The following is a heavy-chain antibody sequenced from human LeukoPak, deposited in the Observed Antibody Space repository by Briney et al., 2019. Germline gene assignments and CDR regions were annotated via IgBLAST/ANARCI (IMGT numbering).Heavy chain of an antibody. CDR2: IYYSGST. CDR3: ARELFSARDYYDSSGYNWYFDL. CDR1: GGSFSGYY. D-gene: IGHD3-22*01. Sequence: MSSETLSLTCAVYGGSFSGYYWSWIRQPPGKGLEWIGYIYYSGSTYYNPSLKSRVTISVDTSKNQFSLKLSSVTAADTAVYYCARELFSARDYYDSSGYNWYFDLWGRGTLVTVSS. V-gene: IGHV4-30-4*08. J-gene: IGHJ2*01.